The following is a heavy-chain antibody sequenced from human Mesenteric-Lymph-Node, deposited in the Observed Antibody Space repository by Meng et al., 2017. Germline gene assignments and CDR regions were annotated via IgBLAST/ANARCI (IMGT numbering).Heavy chain of an antibody. J-gene: IGHJ3*01. CDR3: ARRIQLHDAFDV. V-gene: IGHV3-30*04. Sequence: GGSLRLSCAASRFTFYNYAMHWVRQAPGKGLEWVGVISADGSNIYYTDSVRGRFTISRDNSKNTLYLQVNNLRPEDTAVYYCARRIQLHDAFDVWGQGTMVTVSS. CDR1: RFTFYNYA. D-gene: IGHD5-18*01. CDR2: ISADGSNI.